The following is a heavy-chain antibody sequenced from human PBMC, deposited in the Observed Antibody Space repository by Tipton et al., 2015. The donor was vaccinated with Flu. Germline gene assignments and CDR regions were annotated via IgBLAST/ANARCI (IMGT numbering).Heavy chain of an antibody. J-gene: IGHJ5*02. V-gene: IGHV4-59*01. Sequence: TLSLTCTVSGGSITSYYWSWIRQPPGKGLEWIGDIYYTGSTNYNPSLKSRVTISVDTSKNQFSLKLSSVTAADTAVYYCARAGGTAVTTWNWFDPWGQGTLVTVSS. CDR2: IYYTGST. CDR1: GGSITSYY. CDR3: ARAGGTAVTTWNWFDP. D-gene: IGHD4-17*01.